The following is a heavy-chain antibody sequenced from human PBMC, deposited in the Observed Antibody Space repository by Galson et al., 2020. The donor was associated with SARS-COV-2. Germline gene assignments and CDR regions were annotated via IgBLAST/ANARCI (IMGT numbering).Heavy chain of an antibody. Sequence: SQTLSLTCAISGDSVSSNIASWTWIRQSPSRGLEWLGRTYYRSKWYNDYAVSVKGRITISPDTSKNQFSLQLNSVTPEDTAVYFCSRGRDGKNQPGGQGTLVPVSS. J-gene: IGHJ5*02. CDR3: SRGRDGKNQP. CDR2: TYYRSKWYN. CDR1: GDSVSSNIAS. V-gene: IGHV6-1*01.